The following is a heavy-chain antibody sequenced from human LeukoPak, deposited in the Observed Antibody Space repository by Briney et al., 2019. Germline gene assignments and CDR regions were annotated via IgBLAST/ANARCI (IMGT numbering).Heavy chain of an antibody. CDR1: GGSISSSSYY. V-gene: IGHV4-39*02. D-gene: IGHD5-18*01. Sequence: PSETLSLTCTVSGGSISSSSYYWGWIRQPPGKGLEWIGSIYYSGSTYYNPSLKSRVTISVDTSKNQFSLKLSSVTAADTAVYYCAREKQEAMVSVDYRGQGTLVTVSS. CDR3: AREKQEAMVSVDY. CDR2: IYYSGST. J-gene: IGHJ4*02.